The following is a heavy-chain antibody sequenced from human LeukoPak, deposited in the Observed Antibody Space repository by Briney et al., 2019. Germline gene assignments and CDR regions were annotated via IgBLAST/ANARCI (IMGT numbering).Heavy chain of an antibody. CDR3: ARRGYSYGYYWFDP. CDR1: GYTFTSYA. CDR2: INTNTGNP. V-gene: IGHV7-4-1*02. J-gene: IGHJ5*02. Sequence: ASVTVSFKASGYTFTSYAMNWVRQAPGQGLEWMGWINTNTGNPTYAQGFTGRFVFSLDTSVSTAYLQISSLKAEDTAVYYCARRGYSYGYYWFDPWGQGTLVTVSS. D-gene: IGHD5-18*01.